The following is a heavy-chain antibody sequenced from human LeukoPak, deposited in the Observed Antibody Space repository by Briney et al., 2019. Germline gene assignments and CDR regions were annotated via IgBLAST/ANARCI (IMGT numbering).Heavy chain of an antibody. J-gene: IGHJ6*03. CDR1: GGSISSSSYY. Sequence: SETLSLTCTVSGGSISSSSYYWGWIRQPPGKGLEWIGSIYHSGSTYYNPSLKSRVTISVDTSKNQFSLKLSSVTAADTAVYYCARDREQWLGGGYYYYYMDVWGKGTTVTISS. CDR3: ARDREQWLGGGYYYYYMDV. CDR2: IYHSGST. V-gene: IGHV4-39*07. D-gene: IGHD6-19*01.